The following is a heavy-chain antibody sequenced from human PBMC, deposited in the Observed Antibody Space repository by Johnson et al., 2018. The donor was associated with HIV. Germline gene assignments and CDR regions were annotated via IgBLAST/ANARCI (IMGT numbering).Heavy chain of an antibody. CDR2: LSYDGSNK. J-gene: IGHJ3*02. Sequence: QMQLVESGGGVVQPGRSLRLSCAASGFTFSSYGMHWVRQAPGKGLEWVAVLSYDGSNKYYVDSATGRFTISRDNSKNTLYLQMNSLRPEDTAVYYCARGEDGVDAFDIWGQGTMVTVSS. CDR1: GFTFSSYG. V-gene: IGHV3-30*03. CDR3: ARGEDGVDAFDI. D-gene: IGHD4-17*01.